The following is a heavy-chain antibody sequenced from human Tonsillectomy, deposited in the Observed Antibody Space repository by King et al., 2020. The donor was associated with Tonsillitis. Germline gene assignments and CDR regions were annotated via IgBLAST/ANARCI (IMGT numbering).Heavy chain of an antibody. CDR2: INPNSGGT. Sequence: VQLVQSGAEVKKPGASVKVSCKASGYTFTGYYMHWVRQAPGQGLEWMGWINPNSGGTNYAQKFQGRVTMTRDTSISTAYMVLSRLRSDDTAVYYCAREECSSTSCYPWFDPWGQGTLVTVSS. D-gene: IGHD2-2*01. V-gene: IGHV1-2*02. CDR1: GYTFTGYY. CDR3: AREECSSTSCYPWFDP. J-gene: IGHJ5*02.